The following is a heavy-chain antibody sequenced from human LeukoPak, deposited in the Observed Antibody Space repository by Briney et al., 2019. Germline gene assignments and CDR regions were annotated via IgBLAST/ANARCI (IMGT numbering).Heavy chain of an antibody. Sequence: SETLSLTCTVSGGYISSGSFYWSWIRQPAGKGLEWIGRIFTSGSTNYNPSLKNRVTISVDTSKNQFSLKLSSVTAADTAVYSCARENFVTASSSGYYYYYMDVWGKGTTVTVSS. CDR2: IFTSGST. V-gene: IGHV4-61*02. CDR1: GGYISSGSFY. CDR3: ARENFVTASSSGYYYYYMDV. J-gene: IGHJ6*03. D-gene: IGHD3-10*01.